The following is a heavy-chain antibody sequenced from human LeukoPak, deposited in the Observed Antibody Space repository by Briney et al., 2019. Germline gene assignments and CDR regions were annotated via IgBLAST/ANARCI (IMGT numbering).Heavy chain of an antibody. V-gene: IGHV3-21*01. D-gene: IGHD2/OR15-2a*01. Sequence: GGSLRLSCAPSGFTFDNYAMHWVRQAPGKGLEWVSSISITSTFIYYTYSVKGRFTISRDNAKNSLYLQMNSLSAEDTAVYYCARADCSSSTCYLRSSWFDPWGQGTLVTVSS. CDR2: ISITSTFI. CDR3: ARADCSSSTCYLRSSWFDP. J-gene: IGHJ5*02. CDR1: GFTFDNYA.